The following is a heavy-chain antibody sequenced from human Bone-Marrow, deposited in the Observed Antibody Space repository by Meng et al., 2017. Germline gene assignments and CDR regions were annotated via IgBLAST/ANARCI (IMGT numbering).Heavy chain of an antibody. V-gene: IGHV5-51*01. Sequence: GESLKISCKGSGYSFANYWIAWVRQMPGKGLEWMGIIYPGDSDTNYSPSFQGRVTISADKSISTAYLQWSSLRASDTAIYYCARRVNGGKAFDYWGQGTLVTVSS. CDR3: ARRVNGGKAFDY. D-gene: IGHD4-23*01. J-gene: IGHJ4*02. CDR2: IYPGDSDT. CDR1: GYSFANYW.